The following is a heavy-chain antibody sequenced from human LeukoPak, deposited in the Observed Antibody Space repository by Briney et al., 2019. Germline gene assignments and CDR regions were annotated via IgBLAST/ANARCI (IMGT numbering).Heavy chain of an antibody. CDR3: ARGGVVVAAISYFDY. V-gene: IGHV4-59*08. CDR2: IYYSGST. Sequence: SETLSLTCTVSSGSITSFHWSWIRQPPGKGLEWIGYIYYSGSTNYNPSLKSRVTISVDTSKNQFSLKLSSVTAADTAVYYCARGGVVVAAISYFDYWGQGTLVTVSS. D-gene: IGHD2-15*01. J-gene: IGHJ4*02. CDR1: SGSITSFH.